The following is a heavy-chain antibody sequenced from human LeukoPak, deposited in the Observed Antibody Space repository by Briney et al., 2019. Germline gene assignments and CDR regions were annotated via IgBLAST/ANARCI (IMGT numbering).Heavy chain of an antibody. CDR2: INSVGGTT. Sequence: GGSLRLSCEASGFTFNSYSFNWVRQAPGKGLEWISYINSVGGTTFYADSVKGRFTISRDNAKNSLYLQMNSLRPEDTAFYYCAKDHRGLAAKDWGQGTLVTVSS. V-gene: IGHV3-48*04. D-gene: IGHD6-13*01. CDR3: AKDHRGLAAKD. CDR1: GFTFNSYS. J-gene: IGHJ4*02.